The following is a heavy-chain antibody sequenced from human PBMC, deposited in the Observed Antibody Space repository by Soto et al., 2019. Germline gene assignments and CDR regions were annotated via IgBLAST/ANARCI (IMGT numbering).Heavy chain of an antibody. V-gene: IGHV4-34*01. J-gene: IGHJ3*02. CDR3: ARSREQWLVDAFDI. CDR1: GGSFSGYY. Sequence: ASETLSLTCAVYGGSFSGYYWSWIRQPPGKGLEWVGEINPSGSPNYNPSLKSRVTISVDTSKNQFSLKLSSVTAADTAVYYCARSREQWLVDAFDIWGQGTMVTVSS. CDR2: INPSGSP. D-gene: IGHD6-19*01.